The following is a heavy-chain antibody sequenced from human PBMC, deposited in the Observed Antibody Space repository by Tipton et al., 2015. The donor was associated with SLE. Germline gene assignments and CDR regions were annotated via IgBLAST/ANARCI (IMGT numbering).Heavy chain of an antibody. D-gene: IGHD1/OR15-1a*01. CDR2: IYYSGST. J-gene: IGHJ4*02. Sequence: TLSLTCTVSGGSISSHYWSWIRQPPGKGLEWIGYIYYSGSTNYNPSLKSRVTISVDTSKNQFSLKLSSVTAADTAVYYCAREGTAPWSRAFDYWGQGTLVTVSS. CDR1: GGSISSHY. V-gene: IGHV4-59*11. CDR3: AREGTAPWSRAFDY.